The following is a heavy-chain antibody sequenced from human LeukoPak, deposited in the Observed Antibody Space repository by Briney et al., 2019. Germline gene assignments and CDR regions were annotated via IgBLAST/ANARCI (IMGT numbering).Heavy chain of an antibody. CDR1: GGSISSSSYY. D-gene: IGHD3-22*01. CDR2: IYYSWST. CDR3: ARDMAMYYYDSSGYPPLDY. J-gene: IGHJ4*02. V-gene: IGHV4-39*07. Sequence: SETLSLTCTVSGGSISSSSYYWGWIRQPPGKWLEWIGSIYYSWSTYYNPSLKSRVTISVDTSKNQFSLKLSSVTAADTAVYYCARDMAMYYYDSSGYPPLDYWGQGTLVTVSS.